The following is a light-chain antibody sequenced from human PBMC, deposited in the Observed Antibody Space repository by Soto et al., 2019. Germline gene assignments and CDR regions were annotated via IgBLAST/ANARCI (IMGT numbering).Light chain of an antibody. CDR3: QAYTLYTWT. CDR2: KAS. CDR1: HSISSW. Sequence: DIQMTQSPSTLSASVGDRVTITCRASHSISSWLTWYQQKPGKAPKALIHKASSLEGGVPSRFGGSGSGTEFTLTISSLQPDDFATYYCQAYTLYTWTFGQGTKVDMK. V-gene: IGKV1-5*03. J-gene: IGKJ1*01.